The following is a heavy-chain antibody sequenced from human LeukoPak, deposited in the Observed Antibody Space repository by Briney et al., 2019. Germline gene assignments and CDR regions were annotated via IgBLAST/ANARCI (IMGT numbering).Heavy chain of an antibody. CDR1: GDSVSSNNAA. V-gene: IGHV6-1*01. Sequence: SQTLSLTCAISGDSVSSNNAAWNWIRQSPSRGPEWLGRTYYRSRWFTDYALSVKSRITINPDTSRNQFSLQLNSVSPEDTAVYYCVGGSALDIWGQGTMVTVSS. CDR3: VGGSALDI. CDR2: TYYRSRWFT. J-gene: IGHJ3*02.